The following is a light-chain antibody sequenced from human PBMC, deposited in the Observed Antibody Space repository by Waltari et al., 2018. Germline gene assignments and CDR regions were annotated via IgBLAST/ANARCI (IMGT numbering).Light chain of an antibody. Sequence: DIQMTQSPSSLSASVGDRVTITCRASQSISSYLNWYQQKPEKAPKLLIYAASSLQSGVPSRFSGSGSGTDFTLTISSLQPEDFATYYCQQSYSTSFGQGTKVEIK. CDR3: QQSYSTS. CDR2: AAS. CDR1: QSISSY. J-gene: IGKJ1*01. V-gene: IGKV1-39*01.